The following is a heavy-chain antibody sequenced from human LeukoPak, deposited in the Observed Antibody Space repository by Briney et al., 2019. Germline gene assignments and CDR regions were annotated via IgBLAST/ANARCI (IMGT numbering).Heavy chain of an antibody. CDR2: IYYSGST. V-gene: IGHV4-38-2*02. CDR3: ASHLRFLEWLGFDY. J-gene: IGHJ4*02. CDR1: GYSINSGYY. Sequence: SETLSLTCTVSGYSINSGYYWSWIRQPPGKRLEWIGSIYYSGSTYSNPTLKSRLTISVDTSKNQFSLKLSSVTAADTAVYYCASHLRFLEWLGFDYWGQGTLVTVSS. D-gene: IGHD3-3*01.